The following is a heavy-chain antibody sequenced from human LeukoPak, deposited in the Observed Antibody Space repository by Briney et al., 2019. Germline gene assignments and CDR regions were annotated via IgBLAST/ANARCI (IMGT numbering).Heavy chain of an antibody. V-gene: IGHV3-53*04. D-gene: IGHD1-26*01. CDR3: VRVRWEPPGNAFDI. CDR2: IYSGGST. J-gene: IGHJ3*02. Sequence: GGSLRLSCAASGFTVSSNYMSWVRQAPGKGLEWVSVIYSGGSTYYADSVKGRFTISRHNSKNTLYLQMNSLRAEDTAVYYCVRVRWEPPGNAFDIWGQGTMVTVSS. CDR1: GFTVSSNY.